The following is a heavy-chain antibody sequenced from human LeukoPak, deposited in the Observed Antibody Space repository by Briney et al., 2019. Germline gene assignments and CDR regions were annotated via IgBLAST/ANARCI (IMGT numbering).Heavy chain of an antibody. Sequence: GGSLRLSCAASGFTFSSYSMNWVRQAPGKGLEWVSSISSSSSYIYYADSVKGRFTISRDNAKNSLYLQMNSLRAEDTAVYYCARESTSGPRDFDYWGQGTLVTVSS. V-gene: IGHV3-21*01. D-gene: IGHD2-2*01. CDR1: GFTFSSYS. J-gene: IGHJ4*02. CDR3: ARESTSGPRDFDY. CDR2: ISSSSSYI.